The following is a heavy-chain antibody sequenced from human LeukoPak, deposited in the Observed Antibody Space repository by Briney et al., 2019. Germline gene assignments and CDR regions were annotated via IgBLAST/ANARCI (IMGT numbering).Heavy chain of an antibody. CDR1: GGSISSYY. V-gene: IGHV4-59*08. CDR2: IYHSGST. CDR3: ARHAAFAEYQSHLTHFDY. J-gene: IGHJ4*02. D-gene: IGHD2-2*01. Sequence: SETLSLTCTVSGGSISSYYWSWIRQPPGKRLEWIGYIYHSGSTNYNSTLKSRVAISVDTSKNQFSLKLSSVTAADTAVYYCARHAAFAEYQSHLTHFDYWGQGTLVTVSS.